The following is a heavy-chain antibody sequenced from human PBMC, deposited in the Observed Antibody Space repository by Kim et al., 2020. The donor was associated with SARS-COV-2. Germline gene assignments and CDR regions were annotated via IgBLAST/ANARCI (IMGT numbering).Heavy chain of an antibody. Sequence: YCNPSLKSRVTISVDTSKNQFSLKLSSVTAADTAVYYCAARFGDFNWFDPWGQGTLVTVSS. J-gene: IGHJ5*02. V-gene: IGHV4-31*02. CDR3: AARFGDFNWFDP. D-gene: IGHD3-10*01.